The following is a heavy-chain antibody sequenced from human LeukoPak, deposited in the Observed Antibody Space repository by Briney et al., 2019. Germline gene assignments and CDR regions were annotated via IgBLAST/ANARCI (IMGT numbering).Heavy chain of an antibody. CDR1: GLTFSTYA. V-gene: IGHV3-23*01. D-gene: IGHD2-21*02. CDR2: ISGEGGST. CDR3: AKADLIVVVTFFDY. J-gene: IGHJ4*02. Sequence: GGSLSLSCAASGLTFSTYAMRWVRHAAREGREWVSAISGEGGSTSYADSVKGRFTISRDNSNNTLYLQMNRLRAEDTAVYYCAKADLIVVVTFFDYWGQGTLVTGSS.